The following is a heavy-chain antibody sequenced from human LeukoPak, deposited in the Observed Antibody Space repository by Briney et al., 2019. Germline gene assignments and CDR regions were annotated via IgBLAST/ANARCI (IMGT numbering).Heavy chain of an antibody. D-gene: IGHD3-9*01. V-gene: IGHV4-39*01. CDR2: VYYTGST. J-gene: IGHJ5*02. CDR3: ASHLTIFKNWFGP. CDR1: GGSISGTDYY. Sequence: SETLSLTCTVSGGSISGTDYYWDWIRQPPGKGLEWVATVYYTGSTYYNPSLKSRVTMSVDTSKNQFSLRLNSVTSADTAVYYCASHLTIFKNWFGPWGQGTLVTVSS.